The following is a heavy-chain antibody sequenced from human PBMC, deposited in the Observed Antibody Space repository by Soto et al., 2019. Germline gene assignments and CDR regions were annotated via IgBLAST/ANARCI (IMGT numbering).Heavy chain of an antibody. V-gene: IGHV3-7*01. Sequence: GGSLRLSCAASGFTFGSYWMSWVRQAPGKGLEWLATIKWDASEKKYVDSVKGRFTMSRDNAKNSLYLQMDSLRAEDTAVYYCAKERLRTGWSYVETYYYGMDVWGPGTTVTVSS. J-gene: IGHJ6*02. CDR1: GFTFGSYW. CDR2: IKWDASEK. CDR3: AKERLRTGWSYVETYYYGMDV. D-gene: IGHD6-19*01.